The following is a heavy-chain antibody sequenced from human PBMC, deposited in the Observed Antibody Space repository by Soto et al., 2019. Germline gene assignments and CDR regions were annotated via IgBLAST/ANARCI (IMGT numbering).Heavy chain of an antibody. CDR1: GFSISDYE. J-gene: IGHJ4*02. V-gene: IGHV3-48*03. Sequence: GGSLRLSCAASGFSISDYEMNWVRQASGKGLEWVSYISGSGSTVYYADSVKGRFTISRDNAKNSVFLQINTLRVEDAATYYCARNPSGQWVVPLYCDLWGQGALVTVSS. CDR2: ISGSGSTV. D-gene: IGHD6-19*01. CDR3: ARNPSGQWVVPLYCDL.